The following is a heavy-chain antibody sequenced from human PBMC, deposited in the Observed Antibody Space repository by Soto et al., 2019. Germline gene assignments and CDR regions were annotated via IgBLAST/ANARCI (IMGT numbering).Heavy chain of an antibody. D-gene: IGHD3-9*01. Sequence: SETLSLTCAVYGGSFSGYYWSWIRQPPGKGLEWIGEINHSGSTNYNPSLKSRVTISRDNSKNTLYLQMNSLRAEDTAVYYCGSRGDFDWLSLYYFAYWGQGTLVTVSS. CDR1: GGSFSGYY. J-gene: IGHJ4*02. CDR2: INHSGST. V-gene: IGHV4-34*01. CDR3: GSRGDFDWLSLYYFAY.